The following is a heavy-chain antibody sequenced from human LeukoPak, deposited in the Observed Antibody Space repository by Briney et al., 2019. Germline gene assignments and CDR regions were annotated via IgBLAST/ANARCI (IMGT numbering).Heavy chain of an antibody. J-gene: IGHJ4*02. CDR1: GFTFSSYA. CDR3: AKDLHYYDSTSPSN. Sequence: AGGSLRLSCAASGFTFSSYAMSWVRQAPGKGLEWVSAISGSGGSTYYADSVKGRFTISRDNSKNTLYLQMNSLRAEDTAVYYCAKDLHYYDSTSPSNWGQGTLVTVSS. V-gene: IGHV3-23*01. D-gene: IGHD3-22*01. CDR2: ISGSGGST.